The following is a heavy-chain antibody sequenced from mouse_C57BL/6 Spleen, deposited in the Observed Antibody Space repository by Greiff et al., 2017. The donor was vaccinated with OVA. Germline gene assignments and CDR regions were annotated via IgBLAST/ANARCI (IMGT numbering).Heavy chain of an antibody. CDR1: GYTFTSYT. CDR3: ARSGDYDDYVMDY. Sequence: VKLVESGAELARPGASVKMSCKASGYTFTSYTMHWVKQRPGQGLEWIGYINPSSGYTKYNQKFKDKATLTADKSSITAYMQLSSLTSEDSAVYYCARSGDYDDYVMDYWGQGTSVTVSS. D-gene: IGHD2-4*01. CDR2: INPSSGYT. J-gene: IGHJ4*01. V-gene: IGHV1-4*01.